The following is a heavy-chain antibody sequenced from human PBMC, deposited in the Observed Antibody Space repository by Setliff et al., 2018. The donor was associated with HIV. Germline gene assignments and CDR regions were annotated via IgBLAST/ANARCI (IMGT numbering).Heavy chain of an antibody. CDR1: GYTFTNYY. J-gene: IGHJ4*02. D-gene: IGHD4-17*01. V-gene: IGHV1-46*01. Sequence: ASVKVSCKASGYTFTNYYIHWVRQAPGQGLEWMGLINPSGGRTSYAQKFQGRVTITRDASASTAYMEPSSLRSEDTAVYYCARSPGDYLFDYWGQGTLVTVSS. CDR2: INPSGGRT. CDR3: ARSPGDYLFDY.